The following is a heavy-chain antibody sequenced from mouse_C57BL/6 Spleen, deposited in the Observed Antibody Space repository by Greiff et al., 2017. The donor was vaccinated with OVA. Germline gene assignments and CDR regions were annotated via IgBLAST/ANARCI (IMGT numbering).Heavy chain of an antibody. CDR2: IYPRDGST. CDR1: GYTFTSYD. D-gene: IGHD1-1*01. V-gene: IGHV1-85*01. Sequence: VQLQQSGPELVKPGASVKLSCKASGYTFTSYDINWVKQRPGQGLEWIGWIYPRDGSTKYNEKFKGKATLTVDPSSSTAYMELHSLTSEDSAVYFCARSGTTVDWYFDVWGTGTTVTVSS. J-gene: IGHJ1*03. CDR3: ARSGTTVDWYFDV.